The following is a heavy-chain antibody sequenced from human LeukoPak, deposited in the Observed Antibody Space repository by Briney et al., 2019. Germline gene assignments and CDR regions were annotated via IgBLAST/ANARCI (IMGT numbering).Heavy chain of an antibody. CDR1: GFTFSSYA. V-gene: IGHV3-23*01. J-gene: IGHJ6*02. Sequence: PGGSLRLSCAASGFTFSSYAMSWVRQAPGKGLEWVSAISGSGGSTYYADSVKGRFTISRDNSKNTLYLQMNSLRAEDTAVYYCAAPYDILTGYYRLYYYYYYGMDVWGQGTTVTVSS. CDR2: ISGSGGST. CDR3: AAPYDILTGYYRLYYYYYYGMDV. D-gene: IGHD3-9*01.